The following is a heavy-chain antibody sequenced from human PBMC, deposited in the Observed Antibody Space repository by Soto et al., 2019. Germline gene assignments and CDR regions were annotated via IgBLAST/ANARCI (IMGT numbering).Heavy chain of an antibody. V-gene: IGHV4-59*01. CDR2: IYYSGST. CDR1: GGSISSYY. J-gene: IGHJ5*02. D-gene: IGHD5-18*01. Sequence: KLSETLSLTCTVSGGSISSYYWSWIRQPPGKGLEWIGYIYYSGSTNYNPSLRSRVTISVDTSKSQFSLKLSSVTAADTAVYYCAKDSGYNYGYFRWFDPWGQGTLVTVS. CDR3: AKDSGYNYGYFRWFDP.